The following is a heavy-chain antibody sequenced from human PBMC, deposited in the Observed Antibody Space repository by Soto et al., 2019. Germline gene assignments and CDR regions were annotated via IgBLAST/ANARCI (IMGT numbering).Heavy chain of an antibody. CDR1: GGSVSSGSYY. CDR2: IYYSGST. V-gene: IGHV4-61*01. Sequence: SETLSLTCTVSGGSVSSGSYYWSWIRQPPGKGLECIGFIYYSGSTNYNPSLKSRVTISVDTSKTQFSLKLTSVTAADPPLYYCVREPLETNCFAPWAQETRVTVSS. J-gene: IGHJ5*02. CDR3: VREPLETNCFAP.